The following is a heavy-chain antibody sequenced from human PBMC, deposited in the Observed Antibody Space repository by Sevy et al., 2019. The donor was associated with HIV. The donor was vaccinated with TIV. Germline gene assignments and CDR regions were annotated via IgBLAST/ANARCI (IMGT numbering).Heavy chain of an antibody. CDR2: ISSSGGNT. J-gene: IGHJ4*02. V-gene: IGHV3-23*01. CDR3: AKDLPHTITLTTD. CDR1: GFTFSTYA. Sequence: GGSLRLSCEASGFTFSTYAMSWVRQAPGDGLQWVSGISSSGGNTCNAESVKGRFTISRDNAKNTLYLQMNSLRAEDTAIYYCAKDLPHTITLTTDWGQGTLVTVSS. D-gene: IGHD4-17*01.